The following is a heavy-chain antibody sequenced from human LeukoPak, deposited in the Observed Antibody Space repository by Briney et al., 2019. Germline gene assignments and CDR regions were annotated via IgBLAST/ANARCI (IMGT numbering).Heavy chain of an antibody. Sequence: GGSLRLSCAASGFTFSSYAMSWVRQAPGKGLEWVSAISGSGGSTYYADSVKGRFTISRDNSKNTLYLQMNSLRAEDTAVYHCAKRRRISIAAGLDYWGQGTLVTVSS. V-gene: IGHV3-23*01. J-gene: IGHJ4*02. CDR2: ISGSGGST. CDR1: GFTFSSYA. CDR3: AKRRRISIAAGLDY. D-gene: IGHD6-13*01.